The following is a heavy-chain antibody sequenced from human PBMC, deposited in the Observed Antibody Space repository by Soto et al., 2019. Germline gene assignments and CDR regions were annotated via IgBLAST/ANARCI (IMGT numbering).Heavy chain of an antibody. CDR3: AKILQLGDDAYYYYGMDV. Sequence: QVQLVESGGGVVQPGRSLRLSCAASGFTFSSYGMHWVRQAPGKGMEWVAVISYDGSNQYYADSVKGRFTISRDNSKNPLYLQMNSLRAEDTAVYYCAKILQLGDDAYYYYGMDVWGQGTTVNVSS. V-gene: IGHV3-30*18. CDR1: GFTFSSYG. D-gene: IGHD2-21*02. J-gene: IGHJ6*02. CDR2: ISYDGSNQ.